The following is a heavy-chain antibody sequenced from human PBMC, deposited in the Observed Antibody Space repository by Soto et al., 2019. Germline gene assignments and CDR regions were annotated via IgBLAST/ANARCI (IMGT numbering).Heavy chain of an antibody. CDR3: ARLGSSGWYQGSSLDS. CDR2: INYSGST. Sequence: QLQESGPGRVKPSETLSLTCTVSGGSISSNGRYWGWIRQPPGKGLEWIASINYSGSTYHNPSLTSRVTISIDTSKNQFSLRLSSVTAADTAVYYCARLGSSGWYQGSSLDSWGQGSLGTASS. J-gene: IGHJ4*02. V-gene: IGHV4-39*01. D-gene: IGHD6-19*01. CDR1: GGSISSNGRY.